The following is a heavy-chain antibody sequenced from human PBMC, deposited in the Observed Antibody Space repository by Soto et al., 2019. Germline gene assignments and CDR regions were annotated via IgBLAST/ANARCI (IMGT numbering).Heavy chain of an antibody. D-gene: IGHD2-15*01. J-gene: IGHJ4*02. Sequence: SVKVSCKASGGTFSSYTISWVRQAPGQGLEWMGRIIPILGIANYAQKFQGRVTITADKSTSTAYMELSSLRSEDTAVYYCAGSLLGYCSGGSCYEQAPDYWGQGTLVTVS. CDR3: AGSLLGYCSGGSCYEQAPDY. CDR2: IIPILGIA. CDR1: GGTFSSYT. V-gene: IGHV1-69*02.